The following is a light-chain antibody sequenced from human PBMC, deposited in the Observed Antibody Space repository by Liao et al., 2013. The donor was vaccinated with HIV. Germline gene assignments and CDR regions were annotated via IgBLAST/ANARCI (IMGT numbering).Light chain of an antibody. CDR3: QAWDSGTGV. V-gene: IGLV3-1*01. Sequence: SYDLTQPPSVSVSPGQTASITCSGDKLGDKYTCWYQQKPGQSPLLVIYQDSRRPSGIPERFSGSNSGNTATLTISGTQAVDEADYYCQAWDSGTGVFGGGTKLTVL. J-gene: IGLJ3*02. CDR2: QDS. CDR1: KLGDKY.